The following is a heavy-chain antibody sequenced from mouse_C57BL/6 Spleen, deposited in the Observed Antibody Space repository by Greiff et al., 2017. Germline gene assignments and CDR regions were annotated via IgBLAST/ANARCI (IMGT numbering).Heavy chain of an antibody. CDR3: APLWYYAMDY. V-gene: IGHV1-64*01. J-gene: IGHJ4*01. D-gene: IGHD1-1*02. Sequence: QVQLQQSGAELVKPGASVKLSCTASGYTFTSYWMHWVKQRPGQGLEWIGMIHPNSGSNNYNEKFKSKATLTVDKSSSTAYMQLSSLTSEDSAVYYCAPLWYYAMDYWGQGTSVTVSS. CDR1: GYTFTSYW. CDR2: IHPNSGSN.